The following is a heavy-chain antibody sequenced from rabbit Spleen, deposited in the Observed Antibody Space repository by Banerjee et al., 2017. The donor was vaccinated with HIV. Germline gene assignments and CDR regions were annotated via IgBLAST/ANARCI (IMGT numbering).Heavy chain of an antibody. CDR2: IDTGSSGFT. CDR1: GVSFTFSSY. CDR3: ARDTGSSFSSYGMDL. J-gene: IGHJ6*01. D-gene: IGHD8-1*01. Sequence: QSLEESGGDLVKPGASLTLTCTASGVSFTFSSYMCWVRQAPGKGLEWIACIDTGSSGFTYFATWAKGRFTISMTSSTTVTLQVTRLTAADTATYFCARDTGSSFSSYGMDLWGPGTLVTVS. V-gene: IGHV1S40*01.